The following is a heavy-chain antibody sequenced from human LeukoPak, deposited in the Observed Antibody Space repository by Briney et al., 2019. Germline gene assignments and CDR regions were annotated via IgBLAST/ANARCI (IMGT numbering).Heavy chain of an antibody. CDR1: GFSFRSYG. V-gene: IGHV3-33*01. J-gene: IGHJ4*02. CDR3: ARDRYDILTGYNMYFDY. Sequence: GGSLRLSCAASGFSFRSYGMHWVRQAPGKGLEWVAVIWYDGSNKYYADSVKGRFTISRDNSKNTLFLQMNSLRAEDTAVYYCARDRYDILTGYNMYFDYWGQGSLVTVSS. D-gene: IGHD3-9*01. CDR2: IWYDGSNK.